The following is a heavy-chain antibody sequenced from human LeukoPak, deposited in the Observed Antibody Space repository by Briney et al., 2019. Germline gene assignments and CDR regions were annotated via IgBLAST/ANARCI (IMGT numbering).Heavy chain of an antibody. CDR1: GFTFSSYA. J-gene: IGHJ4*02. CDR3: ARGTATYYYDSSGYSPTFDY. V-gene: IGHV3-30-3*01. CDR2: ISYDGSNK. Sequence: GGSLRLSCAASGFTFSSYAMHWVSQAPGKGLEWVAVISYDGSNKYYADSVKGRFTISRDNSKNTLYLQMNSLRAEDTAVYYCARGTATYYYDSSGYSPTFDYWGQGTLVTVSS. D-gene: IGHD3-22*01.